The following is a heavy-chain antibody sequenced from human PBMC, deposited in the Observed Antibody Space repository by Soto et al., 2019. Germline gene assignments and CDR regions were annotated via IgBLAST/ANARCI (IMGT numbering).Heavy chain of an antibody. V-gene: IGHV3-66*01. Sequence: EVPLVESGGGLVQPGGSLRLSCAASGFTVSTNYINWVRQAPGKGLEWVSVIHTGGSTFYADSVKGRFTISRDNSKNTVNLQMNNLRVEDTAVYYCARGLWDLDFFDYWGQGTLVTVSS. CDR3: ARGLWDLDFFDY. D-gene: IGHD1-26*01. CDR1: GFTVSTNY. CDR2: IHTGGST. J-gene: IGHJ4*02.